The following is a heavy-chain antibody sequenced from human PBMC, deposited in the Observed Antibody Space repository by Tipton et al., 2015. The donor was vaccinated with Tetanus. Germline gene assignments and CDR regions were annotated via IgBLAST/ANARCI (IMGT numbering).Heavy chain of an antibody. J-gene: IGHJ6*02. V-gene: IGHV1-2*02. CDR2: IDPNSGGT. CDR3: ARDRGDYIYYGMDV. D-gene: IGHD3-22*01. CDR1: GYTFTGYY. Sequence: QMQLVQSGGEVKKPGESLKISCKGSGYTFTGYYIYWVRQAPGQGLEWMGWIDPNSGGTVYAQKFQGRVTMTRDTSISTAYMELRSLRSDDTAVYYCARDRGDYIYYGMDVWGPGTTVTVS.